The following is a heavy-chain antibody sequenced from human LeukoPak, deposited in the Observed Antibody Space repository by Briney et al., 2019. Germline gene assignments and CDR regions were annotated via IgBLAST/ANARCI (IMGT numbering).Heavy chain of an antibody. J-gene: IGHJ5*02. Sequence: GGSLRLSCAASGFTFSSYAMSWVRQAPGKGLEWVAVISYDGSNKYYADSVKGRFTISRDNSKNTLYLQMNSLRAEDTAVYYCARDSMVRGPNWFDPWGQGTLVTVSS. CDR1: GFTFSSYA. D-gene: IGHD3-10*01. CDR3: ARDSMVRGPNWFDP. V-gene: IGHV3-30-3*01. CDR2: ISYDGSNK.